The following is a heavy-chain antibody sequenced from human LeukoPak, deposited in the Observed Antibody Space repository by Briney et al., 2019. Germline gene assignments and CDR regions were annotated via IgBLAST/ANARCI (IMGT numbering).Heavy chain of an antibody. CDR3: ARATLRGDPFDF. CDR1: GDSLNSGNYY. J-gene: IGHJ4*02. Sequence: SETLSLTYTVSGDSLNSGNYYWTWIRQHPGKGLEWIGYIFTSGNTYYNPSLKGRLLTSVDTSKSQFSLRLTSVTAADTAVYYCARATLRGDPFDFWGQGIQVTVSS. D-gene: IGHD2-21*02. CDR2: IFTSGNT. V-gene: IGHV4-31*03.